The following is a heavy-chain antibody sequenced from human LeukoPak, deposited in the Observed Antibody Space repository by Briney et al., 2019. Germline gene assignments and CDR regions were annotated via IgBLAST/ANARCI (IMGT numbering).Heavy chain of an antibody. CDR2: ISAYNGNT. CDR1: GYTFTSYG. CDR3: ARDRAYSSSWSSSSAFDL. V-gene: IGHV1-18*01. D-gene: IGHD6-13*01. Sequence: VASVKVSCKASGYTFTSYGISWVRQAPGQGLEWMGWISAYNGNTNYAQKLQGRVTMTTDTSTSTAYMVLRSLRSDDTAVYYCARDRAYSSSWSSSSAFDLWGRGTLVTVSS. J-gene: IGHJ2*01.